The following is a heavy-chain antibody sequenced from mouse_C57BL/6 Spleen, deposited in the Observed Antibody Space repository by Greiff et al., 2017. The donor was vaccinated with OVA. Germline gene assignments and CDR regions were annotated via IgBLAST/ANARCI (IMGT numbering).Heavy chain of an antibody. J-gene: IGHJ2*01. CDR3: AREGKDGYYGFDY. V-gene: IGHV1-80*01. CDR1: GYAFSSYW. D-gene: IGHD2-3*01. Sequence: QVQLQQSGAELVKPGASVKISCKASGYAFSSYWMNWVKQRPGKGLEWIGQIYPGDGDTNYNGKFKGKATLTADKSSSTAYMQLSSLTSEDSAVYFCAREGKDGYYGFDYWGQGTTLTVSS. CDR2: IYPGDGDT.